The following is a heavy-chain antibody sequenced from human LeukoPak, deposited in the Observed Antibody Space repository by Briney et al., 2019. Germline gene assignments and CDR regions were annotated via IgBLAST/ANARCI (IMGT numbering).Heavy chain of an antibody. Sequence: SVKVPCKVSGGTFSNYAINWVRQAPGQGLEWVGRIIPILGLANYAQKFQDRVIISADKSASTGHMELRSLRSDDTAVYYCARGRGSRTGSNGDYFDYWGQGTLVTVSS. V-gene: IGHV1-69*04. CDR3: ARGRGSRTGSNGDYFDY. CDR1: GGTFSNYA. CDR2: IIPILGLA. D-gene: IGHD3/OR15-3a*01. J-gene: IGHJ4*02.